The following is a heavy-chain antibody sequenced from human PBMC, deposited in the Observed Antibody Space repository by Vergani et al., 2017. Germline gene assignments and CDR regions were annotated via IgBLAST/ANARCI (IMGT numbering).Heavy chain of an antibody. Sequence: QLQLQESGPGLVKPSETLSLTCTVSGGSISSSSYYWGWIRQPPGKGLEWIGSIYYSGSTYYNPSLKSRVTISVDTSKNQFSLKLSPVTAADTAVYYCARRRITMVRGVAPWYFDLWGRGTLVTVSS. J-gene: IGHJ2*01. V-gene: IGHV4-39*01. D-gene: IGHD3-10*01. CDR2: IYYSGST. CDR1: GGSISSSSYY. CDR3: ARRRITMVRGVAPWYFDL.